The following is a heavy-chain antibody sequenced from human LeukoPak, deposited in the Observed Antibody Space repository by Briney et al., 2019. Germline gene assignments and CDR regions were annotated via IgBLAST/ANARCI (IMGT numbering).Heavy chain of an antibody. CDR2: LYYSGGA. Sequence: PSETLSLTCTVSGDSITSSSYYWGWIRQPPGKGLEWIGSLYYSGGAYYNPSLKSRVAISVDTSKNQISLNLNSVTAADTAVYYCARTTLLRYFDGKDVWGKGTTVTVSS. J-gene: IGHJ6*04. V-gene: IGHV4-39*01. D-gene: IGHD3-9*01. CDR3: ARTTLLRYFDGKDV. CDR1: GDSITSSSYY.